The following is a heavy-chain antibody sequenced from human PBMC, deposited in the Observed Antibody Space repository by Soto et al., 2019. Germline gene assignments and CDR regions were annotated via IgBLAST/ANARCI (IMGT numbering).Heavy chain of an antibody. D-gene: IGHD6-19*01. V-gene: IGHV2-5*02. CDR2: MYWDDDK. J-gene: IGHJ4*02. CDR3: AHIVVAGLGYYFDY. Sequence: QITLKESGPTLVKPTQTLTLTCTFSGFSLSSTRMAVGWIRQPPGKALEGLALMYWDDDKRYSPFLNSRLTLTTGTSKNQVVLIMSNMDPVDTARYYCAHIVVAGLGYYFDYWGQGTLVTVSS. CDR1: GFSLSSTRMA.